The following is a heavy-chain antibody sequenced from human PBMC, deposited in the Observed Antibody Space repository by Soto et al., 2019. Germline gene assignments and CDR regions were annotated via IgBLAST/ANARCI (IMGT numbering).Heavy chain of an antibody. J-gene: IGHJ4*02. CDR3: ARGLGYSGYDYRRVDY. Sequence: SETLSLTCTVSGGSISSYYWSWIRQPPGKGLEWIGYIYYSGSTNYNPSLKSRVTISVDTSKNQFSLKLSSVTAADTAVYYCARGLGYSGYDYRRVDYWGQGTLVTVSS. D-gene: IGHD5-12*01. CDR2: IYYSGST. CDR1: GGSISSYY. V-gene: IGHV4-59*01.